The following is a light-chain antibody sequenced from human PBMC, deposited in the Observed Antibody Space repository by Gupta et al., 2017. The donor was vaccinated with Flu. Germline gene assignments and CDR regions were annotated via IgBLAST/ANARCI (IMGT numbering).Light chain of an antibody. CDR1: QSISSY. Sequence: DIHMTQSPSSLSASVGDRVTITCRASQSISSYLNWYQQKPGKAPKLLIYAASSLQSGVPSRFSGSGSGTDFTLTISSLQPEDFATYYCQQSYSTPLLTFGGGTKVEIK. CDR2: AAS. J-gene: IGKJ4*01. CDR3: QQSYSTPLLT. V-gene: IGKV1-39*01.